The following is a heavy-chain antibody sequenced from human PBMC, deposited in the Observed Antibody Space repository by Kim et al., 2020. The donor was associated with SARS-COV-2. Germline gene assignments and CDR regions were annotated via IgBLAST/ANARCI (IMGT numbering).Heavy chain of an antibody. CDR2: INHSGST. CDR1: GGSFSGYY. Sequence: SETLSLTCAVYGGSFSGYYWSWIRQPPGKGLEWIGEINHSGSTNYNPSLKSRVTISVDTSKNQFSLKLSSVTAADTAVYYCARGIRRGYCSSTSCYKRWFDPWGQGTLVTVSS. J-gene: IGHJ5*02. CDR3: ARGIRRGYCSSTSCYKRWFDP. V-gene: IGHV4-34*01. D-gene: IGHD2-2*02.